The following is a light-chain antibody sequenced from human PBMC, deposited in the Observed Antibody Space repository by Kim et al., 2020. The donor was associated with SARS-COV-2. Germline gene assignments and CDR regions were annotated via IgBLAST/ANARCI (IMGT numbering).Light chain of an antibody. CDR2: DVS. CDR1: SSDAGGYNY. V-gene: IGLV2-14*03. Sequence: GQSITISCTGTSSDAGGYNYVAWYQQHPGKAPKLMIYDVSNRPSGVSNRFSGSKSGNTASLTISGLQAEDEADYYCSSYTSSSTWVFGGGTQLSVL. J-gene: IGLJ3*02. CDR3: SSYTSSSTWV.